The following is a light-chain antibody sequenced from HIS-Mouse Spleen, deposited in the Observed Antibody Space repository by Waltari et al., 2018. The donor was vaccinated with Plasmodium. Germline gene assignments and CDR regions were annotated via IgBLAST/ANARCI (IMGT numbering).Light chain of an antibody. J-gene: IGKJ3*01. Sequence: EIVMTQSPATLSVSPGERATLPCRASQSFSSNLAWYQQKPGQAPRLLLYGASTRATGIPARFSGSGSGTEFTLTISSLQSEDFAVYYCQQYNNWSFTFGPGTKVDIK. V-gene: IGKV3-15*01. CDR2: GAS. CDR1: QSFSSN. CDR3: QQYNNWSFT.